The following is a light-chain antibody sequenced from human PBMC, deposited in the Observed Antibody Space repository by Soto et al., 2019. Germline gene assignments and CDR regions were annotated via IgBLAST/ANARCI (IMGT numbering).Light chain of an antibody. CDR1: QRISKS. Sequence: DVQMTQSPSSLSASVGDRVTITCRASQRISKSLNWYQQKPVKAPKLLIYDASSLQSGVPSRFSGSGSGRDVTLTISSLQHEDVATYYCQQSYNMQTWTFGQGTKVEIK. CDR3: QQSYNMQTWT. J-gene: IGKJ1*01. V-gene: IGKV1-39*01. CDR2: DAS.